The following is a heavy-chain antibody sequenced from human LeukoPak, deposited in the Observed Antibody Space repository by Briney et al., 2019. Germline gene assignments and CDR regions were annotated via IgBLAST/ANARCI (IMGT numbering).Heavy chain of an antibody. CDR3: AKDRDYDYVWGSYRYSYFDY. D-gene: IGHD3-16*02. V-gene: IGHV3-23*01. Sequence: GGSLRLSCAASGFTFSSYSMNWVRQAPGKGLEWVSAISGSGGSTYYADSVKGRFTISRDNSKNTLYLQMNSLRAEDTAVYYCAKDRDYDYVWGSYRYSYFDYWGQGTLVTVSS. CDR2: ISGSGGST. CDR1: GFTFSSYS. J-gene: IGHJ4*02.